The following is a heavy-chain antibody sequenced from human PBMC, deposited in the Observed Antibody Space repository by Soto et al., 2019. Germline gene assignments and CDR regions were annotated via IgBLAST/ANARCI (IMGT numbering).Heavy chain of an antibody. CDR3: ARDVFSRGSDYYYYYGMDV. V-gene: IGHV1-69*13. D-gene: IGHD2-2*01. J-gene: IGHJ6*02. Sequence: GASVKVSCKASGGTFSSYAISWVRQAPGQGLEWMGGIIPIFGTANYAQKFQGRVTITADESTSTAYMELSSLRSEDTAVYYCARDVFSRGSDYYYYYGMDVWGQGTTVTVSS. CDR1: GGTFSSYA. CDR2: IIPIFGTA.